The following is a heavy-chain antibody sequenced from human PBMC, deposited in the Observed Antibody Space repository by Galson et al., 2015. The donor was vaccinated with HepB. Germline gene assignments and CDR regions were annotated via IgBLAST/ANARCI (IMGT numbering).Heavy chain of an antibody. CDR1: GFTFSSYA. D-gene: IGHD3-22*01. Sequence: SLRLSCAASGFTFSSYAMSWVRQAPGKGLEWVSAISGSGGSTYYADSVKGRFTISRDNSKNTLYLQMNSLRAEDTAVYYCAKEEEDDSSGYALVDYWGQGTLVTVSS. CDR2: ISGSGGST. CDR3: AKEEEDDSSGYALVDY. V-gene: IGHV3-23*01. J-gene: IGHJ4*02.